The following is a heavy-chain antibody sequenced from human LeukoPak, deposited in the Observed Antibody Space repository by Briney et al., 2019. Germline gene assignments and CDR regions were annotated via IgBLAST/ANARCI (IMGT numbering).Heavy chain of an antibody. V-gene: IGHV3-33*01. CDR2: IWYDGSNK. CDR1: GFTFSNYG. D-gene: IGHD3-10*01. Sequence: GRSLRLSCAASGFTFSNYGMHWVRQAPGKGLEWVAVIWYDGSNKYYADSVKGRFTITRDNSKNTLYLQMNSLRAEDTAVYYCAGNYGPYYFDYWGQGTLVTVSS. J-gene: IGHJ4*02. CDR3: AGNYGPYYFDY.